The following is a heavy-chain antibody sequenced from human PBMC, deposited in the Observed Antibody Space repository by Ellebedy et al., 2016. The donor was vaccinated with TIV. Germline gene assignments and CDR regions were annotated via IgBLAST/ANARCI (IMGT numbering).Heavy chain of an antibody. CDR1: GGSISSYY. D-gene: IGHD5-12*01. CDR2: IYYSGST. J-gene: IGHJ4*02. Sequence: SETLSLXCTVSGGSISSYYWSWIRQPPGKGLEWIGYIYYSGSTNYNPSLKSRVTISVDTSKNQFSLKLSSVTAEDTAVYYCARERGYSGYGGIDYWGQGTLVTVSS. V-gene: IGHV4-59*01. CDR3: ARERGYSGYGGIDY.